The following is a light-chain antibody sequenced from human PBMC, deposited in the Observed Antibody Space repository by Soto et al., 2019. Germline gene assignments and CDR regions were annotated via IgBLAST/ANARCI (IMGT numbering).Light chain of an antibody. J-gene: IGKJ1*01. CDR3: QRYNSQWT. CDR1: QSRSSW. V-gene: IGKV1-5*03. CDR2: KAS. Sequence: DIQMTQSPSTLSTFVGDRVTITFRARQSRSSWFAWYQQKPGRAPNLLIDKASSLESGVPSRFSGSGSGTEFTLTISSLQPDDFATYCCQRYNSQWTFGQGTKVDIK.